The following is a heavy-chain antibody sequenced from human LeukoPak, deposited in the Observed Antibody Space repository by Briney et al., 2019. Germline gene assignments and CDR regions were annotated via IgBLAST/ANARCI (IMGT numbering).Heavy chain of an antibody. J-gene: IGHJ4*02. D-gene: IGHD6-19*01. V-gene: IGHV3-30-3*01. CDR3: AREGYSSGHFDY. Sequence: PGRSLRLSSAASGFTFSSYAMHWVRQAPGKGLEWVAVISYDGSNKYYADSVKGRFTISRDNSKNTLYLQMNSLRAEDTAVYYCAREGYSSGHFDYWGQGTPVTVSS. CDR1: GFTFSSYA. CDR2: ISYDGSNK.